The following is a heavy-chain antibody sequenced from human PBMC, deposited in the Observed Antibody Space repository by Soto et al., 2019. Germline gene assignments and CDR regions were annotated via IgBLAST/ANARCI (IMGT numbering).Heavy chain of an antibody. CDR3: AKEALSKRRSAFDY. CDR2: ISYDGSNK. Sequence: PGGSLRLSCAASGFTFSSYGMHWVRQAPGKGLEWVAVISYDGSNKYYADSVKGRFTISRDNSKNTLYLQMNSLRAEDTAVYYCAKEALSKRRSAFDYWGQGTLVTVSS. J-gene: IGHJ4*02. V-gene: IGHV3-30*18. D-gene: IGHD3-3*01. CDR1: GFTFSSYG.